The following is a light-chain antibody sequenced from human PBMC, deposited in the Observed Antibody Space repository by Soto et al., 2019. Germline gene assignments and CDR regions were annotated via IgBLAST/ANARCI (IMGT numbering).Light chain of an antibody. J-gene: IGKJ3*01. CDR1: QSVSSN. CDR2: GAS. CDR3: QQYGSSPA. Sequence: EIVMTQSPATLSVSPGEGATLSCRASQSVSSNLVWYQHKPGQAPRLLIYGASSRATGIPDRFSGSGSGTDFSLTINRLEPEDFAVYYCQQYGSSPAFGPGTKVDIK. V-gene: IGKV3-20*01.